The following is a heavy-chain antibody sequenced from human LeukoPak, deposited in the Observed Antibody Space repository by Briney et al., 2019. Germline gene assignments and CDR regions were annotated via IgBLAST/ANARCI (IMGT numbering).Heavy chain of an antibody. CDR3: ARYSSSKDAFDI. Sequence: GGSLRLSCAASGFSLSTYAMHWVRQAPGKGLEWVAVISYDESNKHYADSVKGRFTISRDNAKNSLYLQMNSLRAEDTAVYYCARYSSSKDAFDIWGQGTMVTVSS. J-gene: IGHJ3*02. D-gene: IGHD6-13*01. V-gene: IGHV3-30-3*01. CDR1: GFSLSTYA. CDR2: ISYDESNK.